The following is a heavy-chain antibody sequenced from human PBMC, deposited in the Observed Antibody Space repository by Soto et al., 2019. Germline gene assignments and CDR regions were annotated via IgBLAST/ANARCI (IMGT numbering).Heavy chain of an antibody. D-gene: IGHD3-3*01. J-gene: IGHJ5*02. V-gene: IGHV1-8*01. CDR2: MNPNSGNT. Sequence: ASVKVSCKASGYTFTSYDINWVRQATGQGLKWMGWMNPNSGNTGYAQKFQGRVTMTRNTSISTAYMELSSLRSEDTAVYYCARGRDTIFGVVIIPQDWFDPWGQGTLVTVSS. CDR3: ARGRDTIFGVVIIPQDWFDP. CDR1: GYTFTSYD.